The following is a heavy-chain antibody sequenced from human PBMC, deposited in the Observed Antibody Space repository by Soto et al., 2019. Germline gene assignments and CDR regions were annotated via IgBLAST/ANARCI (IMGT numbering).Heavy chain of an antibody. CDR3: VSQRTTVPTPASSHY. J-gene: IGHJ4*02. CDR1: GGSVTNSSYY. CDR2: VYYRGRS. Sequence: SETVALTCTVSGGSVTNSSYYWGWIRQSPGKGLEWIGSVYYRGRSYSKSSVKSRVTISVDTSKNRFSLSLNSVTASDTAVYFCVSQRTTVPTPASSHYSGPGALVTVFS. V-gene: IGHV4-39*01. D-gene: IGHD4-17*01.